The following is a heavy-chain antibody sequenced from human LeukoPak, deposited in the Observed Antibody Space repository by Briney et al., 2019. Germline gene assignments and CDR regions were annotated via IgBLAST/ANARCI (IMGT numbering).Heavy chain of an antibody. J-gene: IGHJ6*04. CDR1: GYTFTSYY. D-gene: IGHD2-2*01. V-gene: IGHV1-46*01. Sequence: ASVKVSCKASGYTFTSYYMHWVRQAPGQGLEWMGIINPSGGSTSHAQKFQGRVTMTRDTSTSTVYMELSSLRSEDTAVYYCAREGGYCSSTSCYEMDGMDVWGKGTTVTVSS. CDR3: AREGGYCSSTSCYEMDGMDV. CDR2: INPSGGST.